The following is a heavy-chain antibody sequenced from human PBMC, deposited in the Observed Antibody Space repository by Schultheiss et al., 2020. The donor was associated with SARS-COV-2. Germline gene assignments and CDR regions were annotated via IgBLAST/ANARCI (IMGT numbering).Heavy chain of an antibody. D-gene: IGHD1-26*01. CDR2: ISSSGSTI. CDR1: GFTFSDYY. CDR3: ASGQWELLYVY. V-gene: IGHV3-11*01. Sequence: GGSLRLSCAASGFTFSDYYMSWIRQAPVKGLEWVSYISSSGSTIYYADSVKGRFTISRDNAKNSLYLQMNSLRAEDTAVYYCASGQWELLYVYWGQGTLVTVSS. J-gene: IGHJ4*02.